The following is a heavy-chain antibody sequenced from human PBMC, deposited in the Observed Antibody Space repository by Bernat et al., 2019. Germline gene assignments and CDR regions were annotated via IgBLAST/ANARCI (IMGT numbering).Heavy chain of an antibody. Sequence: EVQLVESGGGLVQPGGSLRLSCAASGFTFSSYSMNWVRQAPGKGLEWVSYISSSSTIYYADSVKGRFTISRDNAKNSLYLQMNSLRDEDTAVYYCARRYYYDSSGYLYWGQGTLVTVSS. J-gene: IGHJ4*02. V-gene: IGHV3-48*02. D-gene: IGHD3-22*01. CDR3: ARRYYYDSSGYLY. CDR2: ISSSSTI. CDR1: GFTFSSYS.